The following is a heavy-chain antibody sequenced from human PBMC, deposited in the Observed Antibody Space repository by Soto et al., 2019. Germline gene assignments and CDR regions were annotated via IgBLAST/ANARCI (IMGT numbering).Heavy chain of an antibody. J-gene: IGHJ4*02. V-gene: IGHV3-33*01. D-gene: IGHD6-13*01. CDR1: GFTFSSYG. Sequence: GGSLRLSCAASGFTFSSYGMHWVRQAPGKGLEWVAVIWYDGSNKYYADSVKGRFTISRDNSKNTLYLQMNSLRAEDTAVYYCAREIGGSSWYFDYWGQGTLVTVSS. CDR3: AREIGGSSWYFDY. CDR2: IWYDGSNK.